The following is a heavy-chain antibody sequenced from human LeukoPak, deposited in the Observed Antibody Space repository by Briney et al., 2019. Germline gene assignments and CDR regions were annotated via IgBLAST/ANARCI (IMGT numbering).Heavy chain of an antibody. CDR1: GFTFNNYA. CDR2: ISDSGGST. CDR3: AKIFHTDGYYLGEHLFDA. J-gene: IGHJ5*02. V-gene: IGHV3-23*01. D-gene: IGHD3-22*01. Sequence: GGSLRLSCAASGFTFNNYAMSWVRQAPGKGPERLSAISDSGGSTTDADSVKGRFTTSRDNSKSTLYLQMNSLRAEDTAIYYCAKIFHTDGYYLGEHLFDAWGQGTLVTVSS.